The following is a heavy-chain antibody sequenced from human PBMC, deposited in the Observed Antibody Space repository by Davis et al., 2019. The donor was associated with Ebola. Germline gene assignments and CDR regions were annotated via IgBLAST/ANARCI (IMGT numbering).Heavy chain of an antibody. Sequence: GESLKISCAASGFTFSSYSMNWVRQAPGKGLEWVSSISSSSNYIYYADSMKGRFTISRDNAKNSLFLQMNSLRAEDTAVYYCAKDPNIVGDVWGKGTTVTVSS. D-gene: IGHD2-15*01. CDR3: AKDPNIVGDV. V-gene: IGHV3-21*01. J-gene: IGHJ6*04. CDR1: GFTFSSYS. CDR2: ISSSSNYI.